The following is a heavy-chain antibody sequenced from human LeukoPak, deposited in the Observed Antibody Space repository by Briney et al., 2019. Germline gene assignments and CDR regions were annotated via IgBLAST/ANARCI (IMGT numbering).Heavy chain of an antibody. V-gene: IGHV4-34*01. Sequence: PSETLSLSCAVYGGSFSGYYWSWLRQPPGKGLEWIGEINHSGSTNCNPSLKSRVTISVDTSKNQFSLKLSSVTAADTAVYYCAKEPTYYYESSGSDYWGQGTLVIVYS. CDR2: INHSGST. CDR1: GGSFSGYY. D-gene: IGHD3-22*01. J-gene: IGHJ4*02. CDR3: AKEPTYYYESSGSDY.